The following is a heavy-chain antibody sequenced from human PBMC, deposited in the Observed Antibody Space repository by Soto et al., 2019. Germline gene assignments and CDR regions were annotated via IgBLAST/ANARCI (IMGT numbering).Heavy chain of an antibody. CDR3: ATNDSCYAYYIDV. Sequence: QVQLQESGPGLVKPSQTLSLTCTVSGGSISRGGYYWSWIRQHPGKGLEWIGYIYYSGGTYYNPSLKSGVTRSVDTSENQFSVRLSSVTAAETAVYYCATNDSCYAYYIDVWGKGTTVTGS. CDR1: GGSISRGGYY. D-gene: IGHD5-12*01. V-gene: IGHV4-31*03. J-gene: IGHJ6*03. CDR2: IYYSGGT.